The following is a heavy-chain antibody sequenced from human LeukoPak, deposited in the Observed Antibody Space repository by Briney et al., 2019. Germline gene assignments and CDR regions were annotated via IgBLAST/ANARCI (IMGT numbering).Heavy chain of an antibody. D-gene: IGHD6-19*01. CDR1: GYTFTSYG. V-gene: IGHV1-18*04. J-gene: IGHJ4*02. CDR2: ISAYNGNT. Sequence: ASVKVSCKASGYTFTSYGISWVRQAPGQGLEWMGWISAYNGNTNYVQKLQGRVTMTTDTSTSTAYMELRSLRSDDTAVYYCARDGEHSSGWPLFDYWGQGTLVTVSS. CDR3: ARDGEHSSGWPLFDY.